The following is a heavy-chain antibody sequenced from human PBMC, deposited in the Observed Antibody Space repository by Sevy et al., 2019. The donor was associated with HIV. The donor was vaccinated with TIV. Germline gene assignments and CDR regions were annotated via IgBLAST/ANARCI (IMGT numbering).Heavy chain of an antibody. J-gene: IGHJ5*02. CDR2: IKSKSDGGTV. D-gene: IGHD6-13*01. CDR1: GFTFSDAW. Sequence: GGSLRLSCAASGFTFSDAWMGWVRQAAGKGLECVGRIKSKSDGGTVEHAAPVKGRFTTSRDDSKDTLYLQMNSLKTEDTAVYFCITYPRITTTGTVGFDTWGQGTLVTVSS. CDR3: ITYPRITTTGTVGFDT. V-gene: IGHV3-15*01.